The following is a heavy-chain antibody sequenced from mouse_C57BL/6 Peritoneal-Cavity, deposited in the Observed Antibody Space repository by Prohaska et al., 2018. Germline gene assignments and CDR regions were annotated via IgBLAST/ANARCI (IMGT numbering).Heavy chain of an antibody. Sequence: GVELVKPGAPVKLSCKASGYTFTSYWMQWVKQRPGQGLEWIGEIDPSDSYTNYNQKFKGKATLTVDTSSSTAYVQLSSLTSEDSAVYYCARGYYSLYAMDYWGQGTSVTVSS. D-gene: IGHD2-12*01. V-gene: IGHV1-50*01. CDR1: GYTFTSYW. J-gene: IGHJ4*01. CDR3: ARGYYSLYAMDY. CDR2: IDPSDSYT.